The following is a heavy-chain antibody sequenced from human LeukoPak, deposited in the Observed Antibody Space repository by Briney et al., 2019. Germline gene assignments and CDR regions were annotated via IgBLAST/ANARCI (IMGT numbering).Heavy chain of an antibody. Sequence: GGSLRLSCAASGFTFSSYAMSWVRQAPGKGLEWVSAISGSGGSTYYADSVKGRFAISRDNSKNTLYLQMNSLRAEDTAVYYCAKGKVKRGSYYYYYGMDVWGQGTKVTVSS. CDR2: ISGSGGST. D-gene: IGHD3-16*01. J-gene: IGHJ6*02. V-gene: IGHV3-23*01. CDR3: AKGKVKRGSYYYYYGMDV. CDR1: GFTFSSYA.